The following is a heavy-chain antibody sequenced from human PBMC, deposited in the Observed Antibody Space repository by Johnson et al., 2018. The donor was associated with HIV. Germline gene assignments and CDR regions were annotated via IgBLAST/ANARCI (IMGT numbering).Heavy chain of an antibody. CDR1: GFTFSSYW. CDR3: AKDAGWSIVGATDGRDAFDI. D-gene: IGHD1-26*01. V-gene: IGHV3-7*01. CDR2: IKQDGSEK. J-gene: IGHJ3*02. Sequence: EVQLVESGGGLVQPGGSLRLSCAASGFTFSSYWMSWVRQAPGKGLEWVANIKQDGSEKYYVDSVKGRFTISRDNSKNTVYLQMNNLRAEDTAVYYCAKDAGWSIVGATDGRDAFDIWGQGAMVTVSS.